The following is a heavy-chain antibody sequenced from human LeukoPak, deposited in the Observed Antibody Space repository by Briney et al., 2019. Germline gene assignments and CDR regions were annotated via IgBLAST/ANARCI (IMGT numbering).Heavy chain of an antibody. CDR3: TTKSPQIAAAGTRDY. D-gene: IGHD6-13*01. CDR2: IRSKAYGGTT. CDR1: GFTFGDYA. J-gene: IGHJ4*02. V-gene: IGHV3-49*03. Sequence: GGSLRLSCTASGFTFGDYAMSWFRQAPGKGLEWVGFIRSKAYGGTTEYAASVKGRFTISRDDSKSIACLQMNSLKTEDTAVYYCTTKSPQIAAAGTRDYWGQGTLVTVTS.